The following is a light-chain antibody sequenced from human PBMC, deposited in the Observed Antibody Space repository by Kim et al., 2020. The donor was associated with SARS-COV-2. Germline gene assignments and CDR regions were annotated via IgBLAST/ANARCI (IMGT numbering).Light chain of an antibody. J-gene: IGKJ1*01. CDR3: QQYDSWPPRT. V-gene: IGKV3-15*01. CDR1: QSINSN. CDR2: GVS. Sequence: SPGEGATLSCRASQSINSNLAWYQQKPGRAPRLLIYGVSTRATGIPARFSGSGSGTEFTLTITSLQSDDFAVYYCQQYDSWPPRTFGQGTKVDIK.